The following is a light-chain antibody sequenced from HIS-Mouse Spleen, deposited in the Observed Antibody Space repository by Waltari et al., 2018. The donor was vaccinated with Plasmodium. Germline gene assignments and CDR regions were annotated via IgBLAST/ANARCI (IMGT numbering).Light chain of an antibody. CDR1: SSNIGSNT. V-gene: IGLV1-44*01. Sequence: QSVLTQPPSASGTPGQRVTISCSGSSSNIGSNTVNWYQQLPGTAPKLLIYSNNQRPSGVPDRFSGSKSGTSASLAISGLPSEDESDYYCAAWDDSLNGVFGEGTKLTVL. CDR2: SNN. J-gene: IGLJ3*02. CDR3: AAWDDSLNGV.